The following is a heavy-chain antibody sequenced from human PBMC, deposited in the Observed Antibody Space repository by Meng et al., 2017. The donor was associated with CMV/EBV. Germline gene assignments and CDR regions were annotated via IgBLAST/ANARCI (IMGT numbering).Heavy chain of an antibody. D-gene: IGHD6-6*01. CDR1: GFSVSSKY. J-gene: IGHJ4*02. CDR2: IYSGGST. V-gene: IGHV3-53*01. Sequence: GSGFSVSSKYMSWVRQAPGKGPEWVSVIYSGGSTYYADSVKGRFTISRDNSKNTVYLQMNSLRAEDTAVYYCARGIASIGMAGPADYWGQGTLVTVSS. CDR3: ARGIASIGMAGPADY.